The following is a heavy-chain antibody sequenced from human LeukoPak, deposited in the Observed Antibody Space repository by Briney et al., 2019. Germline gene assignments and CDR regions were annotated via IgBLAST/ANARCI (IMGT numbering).Heavy chain of an antibody. CDR3: ARSGCSSTTCSPEY. V-gene: IGHV3-30-3*01. CDR2: ISNDGSNK. J-gene: IGHJ4*02. CDR1: GFTFSSYA. D-gene: IGHD2-2*01. Sequence: SGGSLRLSCAASGFTFSSYAMYWVRQTPGKGLEWVTVISNDGSNKYHADSVKGRFTVSRDNSRNTLFLEMNSLRTEDTSVYYCARSGCSSTTCSPEYWGQGTLVSVSS.